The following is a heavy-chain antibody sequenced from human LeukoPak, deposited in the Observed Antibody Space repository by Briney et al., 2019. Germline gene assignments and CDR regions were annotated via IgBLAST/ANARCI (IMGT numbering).Heavy chain of an antibody. V-gene: IGHV3-9*01. CDR3: AKSFSPMVRGVISDY. CDR1: GFTFDDYA. D-gene: IGHD3-10*01. CDR2: ISWNSGSI. Sequence: GGSLRLSCAASGFTFDDYAMHWVRQAPGKGPEWVSGISWNSGSIGYADSVKGRFTISRDNAKNSLYLQMNSLRAEDTALYYCAKSFSPMVRGVISDYWGQGTLVTVSS. J-gene: IGHJ4*02.